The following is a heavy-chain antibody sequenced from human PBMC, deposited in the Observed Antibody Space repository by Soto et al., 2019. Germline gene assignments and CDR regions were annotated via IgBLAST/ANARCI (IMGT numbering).Heavy chain of an antibody. Sequence: HPGGSLRLSCGASGFSVKRDWMHCVRQAPGKGLVWLSRFGGDENYTDYADSVRGRFTIPRDIDKKTINLQIKSERAEDTAVYYCGKGKELGVVRYGLDAWGQGTTVTVSS. CDR2: FGGDENYT. CDR3: GKGKELGVVRYGLDA. D-gene: IGHD7-27*01. CDR1: GFSVKRDW. J-gene: IGHJ6*02. V-gene: IGHV3-74*01.